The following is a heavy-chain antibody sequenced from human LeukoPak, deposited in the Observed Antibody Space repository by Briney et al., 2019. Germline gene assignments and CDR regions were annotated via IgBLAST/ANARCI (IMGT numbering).Heavy chain of an antibody. CDR2: IYYSGST. CDR3: ARDRNGDFWD. D-gene: IGHD4-17*01. J-gene: IGHJ4*02. V-gene: IGHV4-39*07. CDR1: GGSISSSSYY. Sequence: NTSETLSLTCTVSGGSISSSSYYWGWIRQPPGKGLEWIGSIYYSGSTYYNPSLKSRVTISVDTSKNQFSLKLSSVTAADTAVYYCARDRNGDFWDRGQGTLVTVSS.